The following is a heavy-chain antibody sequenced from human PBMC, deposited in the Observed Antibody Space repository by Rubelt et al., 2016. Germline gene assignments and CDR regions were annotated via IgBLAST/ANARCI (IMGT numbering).Heavy chain of an antibody. D-gene: IGHD5-18*01. V-gene: IGHV2-70*01. CDR2: IDCGDDK. CDR1: GFSLSTSGMC. Sequence: QVTLRESGPALVKPTQTLTLTCTFSGFSLSTSGMCVSWIRQPPGKALEWLALIDCGDDKYYRTPLKNRLTISKDTSTHQVVLTMTNMDPVDTATYYCALCRSYGVEFDYWGQGTLVTVSS. J-gene: IGHJ4*02. CDR3: ALCRSYGVEFDY.